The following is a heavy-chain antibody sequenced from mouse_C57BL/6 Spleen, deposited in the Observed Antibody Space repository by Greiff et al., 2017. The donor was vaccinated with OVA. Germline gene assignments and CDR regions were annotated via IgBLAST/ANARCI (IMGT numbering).Heavy chain of an antibody. J-gene: IGHJ2*01. CDR1: GYTFTSYW. D-gene: IGHD2-5*01. CDR3: ARHYSNYEDY. CDR2: IYPSDSET. Sequence: QVQLQQPGAELVRPGSSVKLSCKASGYTFTSYWMDWVKQRPGQGLEWIGNIYPSDSETHYNQKFKDKATLTVDKSSSTAYMQLSSLTSEDSAVYYCARHYSNYEDYWGQGTTLTVSS. V-gene: IGHV1-61*01.